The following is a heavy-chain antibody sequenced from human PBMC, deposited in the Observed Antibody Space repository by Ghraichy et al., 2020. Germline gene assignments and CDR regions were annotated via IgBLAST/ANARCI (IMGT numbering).Heavy chain of an antibody. CDR2: IYHTGSS. CDR1: GDSFANAIYY. Sequence: ESLNISCTVSGDSFANAIYYWAWIRQPPGKGLEWIGTIYHTGSSYYYNPSLRSRVTISVDTSKSQFSLRLSSVIAADMAVYYCATHPWNWNKECGHFDPWGQGTLVTVPS. CDR3: ATHPWNWNKECGHFDP. V-gene: IGHV4-39*01. J-gene: IGHJ5*02. D-gene: IGHD1/OR15-1a*01.